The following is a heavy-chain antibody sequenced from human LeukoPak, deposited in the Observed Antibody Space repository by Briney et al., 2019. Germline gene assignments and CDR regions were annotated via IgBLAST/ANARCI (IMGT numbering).Heavy chain of an antibody. CDR1: GFTFSNAW. D-gene: IGHD1-26*01. CDR3: ITMLWEHTPYSDY. J-gene: IGHJ4*02. Sequence: GGSLRLSCAASGFTFSNAWMNWVRQAPGKGLEWVGRIKSKTDGGTTDYAAPVKGRFTISRDDSKNTLYLQMNSLKTEDTAVYYCITMLWEHTPYSDYWGQGTLVTVSS. CDR2: IKSKTDGGTT. V-gene: IGHV3-15*07.